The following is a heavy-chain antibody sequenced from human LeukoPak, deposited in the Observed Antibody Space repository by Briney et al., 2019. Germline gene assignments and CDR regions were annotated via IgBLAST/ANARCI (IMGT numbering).Heavy chain of an antibody. CDR1: GGSISSSSYY. D-gene: IGHD3-3*01. CDR3: ARDGRYYDFWSGYYFDY. Sequence: SETLSLTCTVSGGSISSSSYYWGWIRQPPGKGLEWIGSIYYSGSTYYNPSLKSRVTIPVDTSKNQFSLKLSSVTAADTAVYYCARDGRYYDFWSGYYFDYWGQGTLVTVSS. CDR2: IYYSGST. V-gene: IGHV4-39*02. J-gene: IGHJ4*02.